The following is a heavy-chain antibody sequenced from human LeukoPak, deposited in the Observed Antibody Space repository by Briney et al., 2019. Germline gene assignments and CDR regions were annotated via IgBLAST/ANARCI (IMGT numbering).Heavy chain of an antibody. Sequence: GASVKVSCKASGYTFTSYDINWVRQATGQGLEWMGWMNPNSGNTGYAQKFQGRVTMTRNTSISTAHMELSSLRSEDTAVYYCARPGRKSTSPTDYWGQGTLVTVSS. J-gene: IGHJ4*02. V-gene: IGHV1-8*01. D-gene: IGHD2-2*01. CDR3: ARPGRKSTSPTDY. CDR2: MNPNSGNT. CDR1: GYTFTSYD.